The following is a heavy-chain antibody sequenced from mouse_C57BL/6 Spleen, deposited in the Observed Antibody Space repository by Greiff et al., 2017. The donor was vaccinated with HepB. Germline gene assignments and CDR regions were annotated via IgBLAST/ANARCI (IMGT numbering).Heavy chain of an antibody. CDR2: ISSGSSTI. J-gene: IGHJ3*01. V-gene: IGHV5-17*01. D-gene: IGHD2-3*01. Sequence: EVQVVESGGGLVKPGGSLKLSCAASGFTFSDYGMHWVRQAPEKGLEWVAYISSGSSTIYYADTVKGRFTISRDNAKNTLFLQMTSLRSEDTAMYYCARDGYYAWFAYWGQGTLVTVSA. CDR1: GFTFSDYG. CDR3: ARDGYYAWFAY.